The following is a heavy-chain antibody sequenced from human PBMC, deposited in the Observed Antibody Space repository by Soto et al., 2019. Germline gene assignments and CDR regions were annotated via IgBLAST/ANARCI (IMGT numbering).Heavy chain of an antibody. Sequence: SVKVSCKASGGTFSSYAISWVRQAPGQGLEWMGGIIPIFGTANYAQKFQGRVTITADESTSTAYMELSRLRSEDTAVYYCARDKGGSSKGGFDYWGQGTLVTVSS. CDR2: IIPIFGTA. CDR3: ARDKGGSSKGGFDY. D-gene: IGHD6-6*01. J-gene: IGHJ4*02. CDR1: GGTFSSYA. V-gene: IGHV1-69*13.